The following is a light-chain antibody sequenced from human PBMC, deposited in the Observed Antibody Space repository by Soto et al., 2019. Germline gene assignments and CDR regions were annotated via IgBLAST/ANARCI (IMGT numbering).Light chain of an antibody. V-gene: IGKV1-39*01. Sequence: IQMTQSPSSLSASVGDRVTITCRASQSISTYLNWYQQKPGKAPKLLIYAASSLQSVVPSRFSGSGSGTDFTLTITSLQPEDFANYYCQQSYSAPGTFGQRTKLEIK. CDR3: QQSYSAPGT. J-gene: IGKJ2*01. CDR2: AAS. CDR1: QSISTY.